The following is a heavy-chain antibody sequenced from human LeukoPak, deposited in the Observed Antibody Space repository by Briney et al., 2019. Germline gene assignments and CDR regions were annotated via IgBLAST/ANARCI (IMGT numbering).Heavy chain of an antibody. Sequence: PSETLSLTCTVSGGSISSGGHYWSWIRQRPGKGLEWIGYIFSSGHTHYNPSLKSRLTISVDTSENQFSLKLSSVTAADTAVYFCARLYCSSTGCPGYFDLWGRGTLVTVSS. J-gene: IGHJ2*01. CDR1: GGSISSGGHY. D-gene: IGHD2-2*01. CDR3: ARLYCSSTGCPGYFDL. CDR2: IFSSGHT. V-gene: IGHV4-31*03.